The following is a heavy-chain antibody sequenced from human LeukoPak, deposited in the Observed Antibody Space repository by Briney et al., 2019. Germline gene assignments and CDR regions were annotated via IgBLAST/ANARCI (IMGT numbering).Heavy chain of an antibody. V-gene: IGHV1-18*01. J-gene: IGHJ5*02. D-gene: IGHD3-16*01. Sequence: ASVKVSCKASGYTFTSYGISWVRQAPGQGLEWMGWISAYNGNTNYAQKLQGRVTMTTDTSTSTAYMELRSLRSDDTAVYYCARAGGIMITFGGVKGTNPNWFDPWGQGTLVTVSS. CDR2: ISAYNGNT. CDR3: ARAGGIMITFGGVKGTNPNWFDP. CDR1: GYTFTSYG.